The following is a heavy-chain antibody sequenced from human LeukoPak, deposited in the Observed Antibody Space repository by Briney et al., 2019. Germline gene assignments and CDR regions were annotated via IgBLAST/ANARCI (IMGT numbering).Heavy chain of an antibody. CDR2: IWYDGSNK. CDR3: ARDGRVTVGATRYGY. CDR1: GFTFSSYG. D-gene: IGHD1-26*01. Sequence: GGSLRLSCAASGFTFSSYGMHWVRQAPGKGPEWVAVIWYDGSNKYYADSVKGRFTISRDNSKNTLYLQMNSLRAEDTAVYYCARDGRVTVGATRYGYWGQGTLVTVSS. J-gene: IGHJ4*02. V-gene: IGHV3-33*01.